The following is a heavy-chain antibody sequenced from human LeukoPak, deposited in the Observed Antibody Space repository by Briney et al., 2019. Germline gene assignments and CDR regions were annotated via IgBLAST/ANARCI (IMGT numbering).Heavy chain of an antibody. J-gene: IGHJ3*02. CDR2: IYPGDSDT. CDR3: ARHAYDSSGEPHAFDI. Sequence: GESLKISCKGSGYSFTSYWIGWVRQMPGKGLEWMGIIYPGDSDTRYSPSFQGQVTISADKSISTAYLQWSSLKASDTAMYYCARHAYDSSGEPHAFDIWGQGTMVTVSS. D-gene: IGHD3-22*01. CDR1: GYSFTSYW. V-gene: IGHV5-51*01.